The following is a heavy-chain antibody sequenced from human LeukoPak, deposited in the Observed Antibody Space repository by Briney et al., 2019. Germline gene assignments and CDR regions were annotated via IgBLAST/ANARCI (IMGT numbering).Heavy chain of an antibody. Sequence: GSSVKVSCKASGGTFSSYAISWVRQAPGQGLEWMGGIIPIFGTANYAQKFQGRVTITADESTSTAYMELSSLRSEDTAVYYCARALRTMVRAVYYYYGMDVWGKGTTVTVSS. CDR1: GGTFSSYA. V-gene: IGHV1-69*01. CDR3: ARALRTMVRAVYYYYGMDV. CDR2: IIPIFGTA. D-gene: IGHD3-10*01. J-gene: IGHJ6*04.